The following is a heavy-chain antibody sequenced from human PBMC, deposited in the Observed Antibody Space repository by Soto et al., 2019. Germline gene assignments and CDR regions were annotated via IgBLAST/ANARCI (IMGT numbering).Heavy chain of an antibody. CDR1: GFTFSSYA. V-gene: IGHV3-23*01. CDR3: AKVPIWSGYYTSPTDENYYYYYYMDV. CDR2: ISGSGGST. J-gene: IGHJ6*03. Sequence: EVQLLESGGGLVQPGGSLRLSCAASGFTFSSYAMSWVRQAPGKGLEWVSAISGSGGSTYYADSVKGRFTISRDNSKNTLYLQMNSLRAEDTAVYYCAKVPIWSGYYTSPTDENYYYYYYMDVWGKGTTVTVSS. D-gene: IGHD3-3*01.